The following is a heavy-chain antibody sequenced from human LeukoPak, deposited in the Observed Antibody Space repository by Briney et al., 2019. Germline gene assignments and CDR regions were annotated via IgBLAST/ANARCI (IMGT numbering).Heavy chain of an antibody. Sequence: SETLFLTCAVYGGSLSGYYWSWIRQPPGKGLEWIGEINHSGSTNYNPSLKSRVTISVDTSKNQFSLKLSSVTAADTAVYYCARERYYYDSSTTGPYGMDVWGQGTTVTVSS. V-gene: IGHV4-34*01. CDR2: INHSGST. D-gene: IGHD3-22*01. CDR1: GGSLSGYY. CDR3: ARERYYYDSSTTGPYGMDV. J-gene: IGHJ6*02.